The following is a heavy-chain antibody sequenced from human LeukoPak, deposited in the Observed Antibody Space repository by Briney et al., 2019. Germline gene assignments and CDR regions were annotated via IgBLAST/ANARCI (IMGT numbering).Heavy chain of an antibody. CDR3: AKAPFRIAAAGTGSRIEAPKSYYYYYGMDV. D-gene: IGHD6-13*01. CDR2: ISGSGGST. CDR1: GFTFDTFA. J-gene: IGHJ6*02. Sequence: PGGSLRLSCVASGFTFDTFAMSWVRQAPGKGLEWVSAISGSGGSTYYADSVTGRFTISRDNSKNTLYLQMNSLRAEDTAVYYCAKAPFRIAAAGTGSRIEAPKSYYYYYGMDVWGQGTTVTVSS. V-gene: IGHV3-23*01.